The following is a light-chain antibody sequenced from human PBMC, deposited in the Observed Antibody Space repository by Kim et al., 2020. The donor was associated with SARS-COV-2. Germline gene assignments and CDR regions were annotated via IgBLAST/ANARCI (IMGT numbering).Light chain of an antibody. CDR3: RSNVGSKKV. Sequence: PGQAVTIACTGTSSDVGGDHYVSWYQQQPGKAPKLMIYEVSKRPSGVPDRFSGSKSGTKASLTVSGLQPDDEADYYCRSNVGSKKVFGGGTKLTVL. J-gene: IGLJ2*01. CDR2: EVS. V-gene: IGLV2-8*01. CDR1: SSDVGGDHY.